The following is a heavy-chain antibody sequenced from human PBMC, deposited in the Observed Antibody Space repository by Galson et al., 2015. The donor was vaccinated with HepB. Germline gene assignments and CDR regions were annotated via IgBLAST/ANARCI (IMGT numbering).Heavy chain of an antibody. CDR1: GFTFSSYA. J-gene: IGHJ4*02. CDR2: ISGSGGST. CDR3: AKNRRIVATTYYFDY. D-gene: IGHD5-12*01. V-gene: IGHV3-23*01. Sequence: SLRLSCAASGFTFSSYAMSWVRQAPGKGLEWVSAISGSGGSTYYADSVKGRFTISIDNSKNTLYLQMNSLRAEDTAVYYCAKNRRIVATTYYFDYWGQGTLVTVSS.